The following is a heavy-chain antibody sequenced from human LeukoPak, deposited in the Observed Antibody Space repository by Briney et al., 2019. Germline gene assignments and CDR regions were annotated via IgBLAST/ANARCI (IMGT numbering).Heavy chain of an antibody. CDR3: ARHRAARPHYYYGMDV. CDR1: GGSFSGYY. CDR2: INHSGST. D-gene: IGHD6-6*01. V-gene: IGHV4-34*01. Sequence: SSETLSLTCAVYGGSFSGYYWSWIRQPPGKGLEWIGEINHSGSTNYNPSLKSRVTISVDTSKNQFSLKLSSVTAADTAVYYCARHRAARPHYYYGMDVWGQGTTVTVSS. J-gene: IGHJ6*02.